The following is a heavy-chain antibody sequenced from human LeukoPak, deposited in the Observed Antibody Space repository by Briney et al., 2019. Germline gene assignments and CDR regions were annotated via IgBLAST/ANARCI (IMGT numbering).Heavy chain of an antibody. V-gene: IGHV3-33*06. CDR3: AKDLGWFGELLQTFDY. CDR2: IWYDGSNK. Sequence: GGSLRLSCAASGFTFSSYGMHWVRQAPGKGLEWVAVIWYDGSNKYYADSVKGRSTISRDNSKNTLYLQMNSLRAEDTAVYYCAKDLGWFGELLQTFDYWGQGTLVTVSS. J-gene: IGHJ4*02. CDR1: GFTFSSYG. D-gene: IGHD3-10*01.